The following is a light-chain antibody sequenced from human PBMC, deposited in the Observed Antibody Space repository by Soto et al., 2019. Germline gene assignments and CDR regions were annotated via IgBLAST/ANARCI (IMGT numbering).Light chain of an antibody. CDR3: SSYAGSNNWV. J-gene: IGLJ3*02. Sequence: QSALTQPPSASGSPGQSVTFSCTGTSSDVGGYNYVSWYQQHPGRAPKLIIYEVTKRPSGVPDRFSGSKSCNTASLTVSGLQAEDEADYYCSSYAGSNNWVFGGGTKVTVL. V-gene: IGLV2-8*01. CDR1: SSDVGGYNY. CDR2: EVT.